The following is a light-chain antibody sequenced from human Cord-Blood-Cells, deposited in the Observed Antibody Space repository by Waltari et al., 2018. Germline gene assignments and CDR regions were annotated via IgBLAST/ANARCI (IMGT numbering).Light chain of an antibody. CDR3: AAWDDSLSGPV. J-gene: IGLJ2*01. CDR1: SSNIGSNY. Sequence: QSVLTQPPSASGTPGQRVTISCSGSSSNIGSNYVYWSQQLPGTAPKLLIYRNNQRPSGVPHRFSGSNTSTSAALAISGLRSADEADYYCAAWDDSLSGPVFGGGTKLTVL. CDR2: RNN. V-gene: IGLV1-47*01.